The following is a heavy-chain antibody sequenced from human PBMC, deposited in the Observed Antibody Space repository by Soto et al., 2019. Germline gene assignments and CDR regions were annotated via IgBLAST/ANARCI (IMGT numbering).Heavy chain of an antibody. J-gene: IGHJ1*01. CDR2: VFDSGST. CDR3: ASCLNSAGSCLRFLR. CDR1: GGSMSGYH. V-gene: IGHV4-59*12. Sequence: QVQLQESGPGLMKPSETLSLNCTVSGGSMSGYHWTWIRQSPGKEMEFIGSVFDSGSTKSNPSLRSRVAISMDASKRQFSLTLSAVTAADTAVYYCASCLNSAGSCLRFLRWGQGTLVTVAS. D-gene: IGHD2-15*01.